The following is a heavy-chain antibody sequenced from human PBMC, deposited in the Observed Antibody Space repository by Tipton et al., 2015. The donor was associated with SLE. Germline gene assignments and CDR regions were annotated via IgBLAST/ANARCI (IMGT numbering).Heavy chain of an antibody. Sequence: TLSLTCTVSGGSISSHYWSWIRQPPGKGLEWIGSIYHSGSTYYNPSLKSRVTISVDTSKNQFSLKLSSVTAADTAVYYCARDLGYCTNGVCPNWFDPWGQGTLVTVSS. CDR1: GGSISSHY. CDR2: IYHSGST. D-gene: IGHD2-8*01. CDR3: ARDLGYCTNGVCPNWFDP. J-gene: IGHJ5*02. V-gene: IGHV4-38-2*02.